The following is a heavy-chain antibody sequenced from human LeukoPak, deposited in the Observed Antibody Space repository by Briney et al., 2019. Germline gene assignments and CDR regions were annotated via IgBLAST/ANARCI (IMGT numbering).Heavy chain of an antibody. CDR3: ATSSPRNYFDH. V-gene: IGHV3-33*01. J-gene: IGHJ4*02. CDR1: GFIFSAYG. D-gene: IGHD1-14*01. Sequence: GGSLRLSCVASGFIFSAYGLHWVRQSPGRGLEWVTVIWYDGSQRYYADSVKGRFTISRDDSQNTIYLQMDSLRAEDTAVYYCATSSPRNYFDHWGQGTLVTVSS. CDR2: IWYDGSQR.